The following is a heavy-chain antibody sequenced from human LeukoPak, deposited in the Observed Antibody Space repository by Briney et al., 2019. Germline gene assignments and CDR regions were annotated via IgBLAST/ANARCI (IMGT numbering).Heavy chain of an antibody. Sequence: SETLSLTCIVSGGSIRSISSNNYHWGWIRQPPGNGLEWIGSIYYSGSTYYNPSLKSRVTISVDTSKNQFSLKLSSVTAADTALYYCAREMGVVTAHGIDVWGQGTTVTVSS. CDR2: IYYSGST. D-gene: IGHD4-23*01. CDR1: GGSIRSISSNNYH. V-gene: IGHV4-39*02. J-gene: IGHJ6*02. CDR3: AREMGVVTAHGIDV.